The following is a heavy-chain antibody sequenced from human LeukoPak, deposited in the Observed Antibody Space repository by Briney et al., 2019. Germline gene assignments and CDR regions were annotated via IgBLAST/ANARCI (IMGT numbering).Heavy chain of an antibody. J-gene: IGHJ6*02. CDR1: GFSFSTYS. V-gene: IGHV3-48*02. Sequence: GGSLRLSCAASGFSFSTYSMNWVRQAPGKGLEWVSHISSSISSIHYADSVRGRFTISRDNAKNSLYLQINSPRDEDTAVYYCARAFYGDYGMDVWGQGTTVTVSS. CDR2: ISSSISSI. D-gene: IGHD4-17*01. CDR3: ARAFYGDYGMDV.